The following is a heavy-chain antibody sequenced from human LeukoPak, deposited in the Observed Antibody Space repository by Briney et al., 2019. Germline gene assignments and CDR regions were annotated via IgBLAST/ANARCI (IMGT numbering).Heavy chain of an antibody. Sequence: PGGSLRLSCAASGFTFSSYTMNWVRQAPGKGLEWVSSISSSSSYIYYADSVKGRFTISRDNAKNLLYLQMNSLRAEDTAVYYCARNYQHGAFDIWGQGTMVTVSS. CDR2: ISSSSSYI. J-gene: IGHJ3*02. D-gene: IGHD1-7*01. CDR1: GFTFSSYT. CDR3: ARNYQHGAFDI. V-gene: IGHV3-21*01.